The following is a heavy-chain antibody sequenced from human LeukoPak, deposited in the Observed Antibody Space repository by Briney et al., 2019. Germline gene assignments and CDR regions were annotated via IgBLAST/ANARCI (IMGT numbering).Heavy chain of an antibody. D-gene: IGHD1-26*01. Sequence: PGGSLRLSCAASGFTFNGYWMHWVRQVPGKGLVWVSRINSDGSSTSYADSVKGRFTISRDNAKNTLYLQMNSLRAEDTAVYYCARFQYSGSYLDYWGQGTLVTVSS. CDR1: GFTFNGYW. V-gene: IGHV3-74*01. J-gene: IGHJ4*02. CDR2: INSDGSST. CDR3: ARFQYSGSYLDY.